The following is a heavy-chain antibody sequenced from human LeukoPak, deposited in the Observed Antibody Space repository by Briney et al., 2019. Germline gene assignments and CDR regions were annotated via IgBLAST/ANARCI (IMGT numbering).Heavy chain of an antibody. CDR1: GGSISSGGYY. D-gene: IGHD3-10*01. CDR3: ARDGPMVRGPMNRRGYYYYGMDV. Sequence: SETLSLTCTVSGGSISSGGYYWSWIRQHPGKGLEWIGYIYYSGGTYYNPSLKSRVTISVDTSKNQFSLKLSSVTAADTAVYYCARDGPMVRGPMNRRGYYYYGMDVWGQGTTVTVSS. J-gene: IGHJ6*02. V-gene: IGHV4-31*03. CDR2: IYYSGGT.